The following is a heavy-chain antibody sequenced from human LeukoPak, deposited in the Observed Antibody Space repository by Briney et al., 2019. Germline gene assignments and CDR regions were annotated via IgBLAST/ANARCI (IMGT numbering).Heavy chain of an antibody. J-gene: IGHJ4*02. CDR2: ISGDGGT. CDR3: ARYCGAASCYSGFDY. Sequence: PGGSLRLSCAASGFTFGSYVMSWVRQAPGKGPEWVSAISGDGGTYYADSVKGRFTISRDNSKNPLNLQMNSLGGEDTALYYCARYCGAASCYSGFDYWGQGTLVTVAS. V-gene: IGHV3-23*01. D-gene: IGHD2-15*01. CDR1: GFTFGSYV.